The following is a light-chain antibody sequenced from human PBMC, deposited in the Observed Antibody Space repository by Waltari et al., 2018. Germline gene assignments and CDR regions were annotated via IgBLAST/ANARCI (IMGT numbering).Light chain of an antibody. Sequence: DIQMTQSPSTLSASVGDRVTITCRASQRISSWLAWYQHKPGKAPKLLIYKASTSETGVPSRFSGSGSGTDFTLTISSLQPDDFATYYCQQYSSYSPNIFGQGTKVEIK. CDR1: QRISSW. J-gene: IGKJ2*01. CDR3: QQYSSYSPNI. V-gene: IGKV1-5*03. CDR2: KAS.